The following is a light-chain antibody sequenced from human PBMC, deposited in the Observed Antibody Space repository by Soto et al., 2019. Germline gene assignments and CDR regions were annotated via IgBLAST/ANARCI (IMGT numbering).Light chain of an antibody. J-gene: IGLJ3*02. V-gene: IGLV2-14*01. CDR1: SSDVGGYNS. CDR3: SSYTSSRTRV. Sequence: QSALTQPASVSGSPGQSITISCTGTSSDVGGYNSVSWHQQHPGKAPQLIIYEVTNRPSGVSNRFSGSKSGNTASLTISGLQAEDESNYHCSSYTSSRTRVFGGGTKLTVL. CDR2: EVT.